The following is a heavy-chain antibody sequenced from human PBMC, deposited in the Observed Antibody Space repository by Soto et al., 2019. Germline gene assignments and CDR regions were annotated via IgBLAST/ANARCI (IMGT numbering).Heavy chain of an antibody. CDR2: ISSTSTI. V-gene: IGHV3-48*02. Sequence: PGGSLRLSCAASGFIFSSHGMNWVRQAPGKGLECVSYISSTSTIYYADSVKGRFTISRDNAKNSLYLQMNSLRDEDTAVYYCARRYCSGGSCFFDSWGQGTLVTVSS. CDR1: GFIFSSHG. CDR3: ARRYCSGGSCFFDS. D-gene: IGHD2-15*01. J-gene: IGHJ4*02.